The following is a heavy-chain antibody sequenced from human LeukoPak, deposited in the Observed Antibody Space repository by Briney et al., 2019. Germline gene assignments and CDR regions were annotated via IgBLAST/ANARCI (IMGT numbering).Heavy chain of an antibody. Sequence: GASVKVSCKASGYTFTSYYMHWVRQAPGQGLEWMGWINPNSGGTNYAQKFQGRVTMTRDMSTSTVYMELSSLRSEDTAVYYCARDYGINWNYDSNWFDPWGQGTLVTVSS. CDR1: GYTFTSYY. CDR3: ARDYGINWNYDSNWFDP. J-gene: IGHJ5*02. V-gene: IGHV1-2*02. D-gene: IGHD1-7*01. CDR2: INPNSGGT.